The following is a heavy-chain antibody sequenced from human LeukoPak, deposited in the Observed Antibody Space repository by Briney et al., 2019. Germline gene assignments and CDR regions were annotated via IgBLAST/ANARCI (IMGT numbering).Heavy chain of an antibody. CDR2: IYYSGST. J-gene: IGHJ4*02. Sequence: SETLSLTCSVSGGSISGDYWSWIRQAPGKGLGWIAYIYYSGSTNYNPSLKSRVTISVDTSKNQFSLKLTSVTATDTAVYYCARDRGSGGGFDYWGQGTLVTVSS. V-gene: IGHV4-59*01. CDR3: ARDRGSGGGFDY. D-gene: IGHD3-10*01. CDR1: GGSISGDY.